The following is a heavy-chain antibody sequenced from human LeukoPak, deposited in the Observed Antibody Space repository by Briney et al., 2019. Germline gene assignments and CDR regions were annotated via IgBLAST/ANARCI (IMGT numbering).Heavy chain of an antibody. J-gene: IGHJ3*02. Sequence: PSETLSLTCAVYGGSFSGYYWSWIRQPPGKGLEWIGEINHSGSTNYNPSLKSRVTISVDTSKNQFSLKLSSVTAADTAVYYCARGYSSSWYFIGRDAFDIWGQGTMVTVSS. CDR3: ARGYSSSWYFIGRDAFDI. D-gene: IGHD6-13*01. CDR2: INHSGST. V-gene: IGHV4-34*01. CDR1: GGSFSGYY.